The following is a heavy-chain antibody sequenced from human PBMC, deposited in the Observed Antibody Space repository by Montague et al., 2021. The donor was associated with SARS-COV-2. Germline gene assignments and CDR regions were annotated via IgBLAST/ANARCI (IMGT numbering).Heavy chain of an antibody. V-gene: IGHV4-39*01. D-gene: IGHD3-9*01. CDR2: IYYSGST. CDR3: ARRSYDILTGYSIPNWFDP. Sequence: ETLSLTCTVSGGSISSSSYYWGWIRQPPGKGLEWIGGIYYSGSTYYNPSLKSRVTISVDTSKNQFSLKLSSVTAADTAVYYCARRSYDILTGYSIPNWFDPWGQGTLVTVSS. CDR1: GGSISSSSYY. J-gene: IGHJ5*02.